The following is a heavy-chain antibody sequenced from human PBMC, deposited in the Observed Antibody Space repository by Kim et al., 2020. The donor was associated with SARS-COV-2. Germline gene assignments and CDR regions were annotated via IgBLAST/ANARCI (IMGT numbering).Heavy chain of an antibody. Sequence: STYYADSVKGRFTISRDNSKNTLYLQMNSLRAEDTAVYYCARDDMGSIDYWGQGTLVTVSS. D-gene: IGHD2-15*01. CDR3: ARDDMGSIDY. J-gene: IGHJ4*02. V-gene: IGHV3-53*01. CDR2: ST.